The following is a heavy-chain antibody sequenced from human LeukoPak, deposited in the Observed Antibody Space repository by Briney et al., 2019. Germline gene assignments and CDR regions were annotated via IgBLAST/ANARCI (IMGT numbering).Heavy chain of an antibody. CDR1: GFTFSSYA. V-gene: IGHV3-23*01. D-gene: IGHD3-9*01. CDR3: AKPVIRYFDWSAITTVMGMDV. Sequence: PGGSLRLSCAASGFTFSSYAMSWVRQAPGKGLEWVSAISGSGGSTYYADSVKGRFTISRDNSKNTLYLQMNSLRAEDTAVYYCAKPVIRYFDWSAITTVMGMDVWGQGTTVTVSS. J-gene: IGHJ6*02. CDR2: ISGSGGST.